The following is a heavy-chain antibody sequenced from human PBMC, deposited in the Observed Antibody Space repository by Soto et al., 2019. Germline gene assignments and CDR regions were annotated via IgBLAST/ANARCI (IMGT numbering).Heavy chain of an antibody. Sequence: ASVKVSCKASGFTFTSSAVQWVRQARGQRLEWIGWIVVGSGNTNYAQKFQERVTITRDMSTSTAYMELSSLRSEDTAVYYCAADSHGIVGATQDFWGQGTLVPVAS. CDR3: AADSHGIVGATQDF. J-gene: IGHJ4*02. CDR2: IVVGSGNT. V-gene: IGHV1-58*01. D-gene: IGHD1-26*01. CDR1: GFTFTSSA.